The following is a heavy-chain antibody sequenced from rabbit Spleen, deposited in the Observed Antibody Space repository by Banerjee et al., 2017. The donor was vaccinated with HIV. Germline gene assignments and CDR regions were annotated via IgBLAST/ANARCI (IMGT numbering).Heavy chain of an antibody. CDR3: VRNSGWGVSYFTL. J-gene: IGHJ4*01. CDR1: GIDFTNYY. D-gene: IGHD4-1*01. Sequence: QEQLEESGGGLVQPGGSLTLSCKASGIDFTNYYINWVRQAPRKGLEWIGYIDPIFGRTYYASWVDGRFTISSHNAQNTLYLQLNSLTAADTATYFCVRNSGWGVSYFTLWGPGTLVTVS. V-gene: IGHV1S43*01. CDR2: IDPIFGRT.